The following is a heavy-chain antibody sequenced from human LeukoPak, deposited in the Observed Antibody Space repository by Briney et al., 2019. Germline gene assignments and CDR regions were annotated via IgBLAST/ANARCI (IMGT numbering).Heavy chain of an antibody. CDR3: ARDTMQPGLIDD. CDR1: GFSFSLYA. V-gene: IGHV3-48*04. D-gene: IGHD5-24*01. Sequence: QSGGSLRLSCAASGFSFSLYAMNWVPQAPGKGLEWIYYINSGGDDIHYAASVRGRFTISRDDAGNTLFLQLSSLRAEDTAVYYCARDTMQPGLIDDWGQGTLVTVSA. CDR2: INSGGDDI. J-gene: IGHJ4*02.